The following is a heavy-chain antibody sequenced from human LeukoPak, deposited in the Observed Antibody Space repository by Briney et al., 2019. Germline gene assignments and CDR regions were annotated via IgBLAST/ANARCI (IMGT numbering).Heavy chain of an antibody. CDR1: GFTFSSYA. CDR2: ISGSGVIT. V-gene: IGHV3-23*01. Sequence: GGSLRLSCAASGFTFSSYAMSWVRQAPGKGLEWVSGISGSGVITYYPDSVKGRFTISRDNSKDTLDLQMNSLRAEDTAVYYCAKDDAWVRYQDWGQGTLVTVSS. J-gene: IGHJ4*02. CDR3: AKDDAWVRYQD. D-gene: IGHD5-12*01.